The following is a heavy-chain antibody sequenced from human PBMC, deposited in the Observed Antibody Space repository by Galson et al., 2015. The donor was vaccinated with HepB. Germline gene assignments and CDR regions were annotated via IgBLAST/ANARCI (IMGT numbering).Heavy chain of an antibody. V-gene: IGHV1-46*01. CDR3: ARDGDYGGNSRPAY. J-gene: IGHJ4*02. CDR2: FSPSGVDT. CDR1: GYTFSMYY. D-gene: IGHD4-23*01. Sequence: SVKVSCKASGYTFSMYYVHWVRQAPGQGLEWVGVFSPSGVDTTYAQKFQGRVTMTRDTSTSTVYMELSSLRSEDTAVYYCARDGDYGGNSRPAYWGQGTLVTVSS.